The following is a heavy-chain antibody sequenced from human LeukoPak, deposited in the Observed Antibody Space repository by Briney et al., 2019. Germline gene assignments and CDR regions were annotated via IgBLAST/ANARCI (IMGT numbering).Heavy chain of an antibody. CDR2: IYYSGST. CDR1: GGPISSYY. D-gene: IGHD2/OR15-2a*01. V-gene: IGHV4-59*01. CDR3: AGLSKIVDY. J-gene: IGHJ4*02. Sequence: SETLSLTCTVSGGPISSYYWSWIRQPPGKGLEWIGYIYYSGSTNYNPSLKSRVTISVDTSKNQFSLKLSSVTAADTAVYYCAGLSKIVDYWGQGTLVTVSS.